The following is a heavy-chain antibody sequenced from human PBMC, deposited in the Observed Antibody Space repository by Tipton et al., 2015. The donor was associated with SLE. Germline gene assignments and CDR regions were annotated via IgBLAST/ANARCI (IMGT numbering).Heavy chain of an antibody. Sequence: TLSLTCVVSDYSIRSGYYWGWVRQPPGKGLEWIGSIYHNGRTYFNPSLKSRVTISVDTSKNQFSLKLSSVTAADTAVYYCARQPRIVVVVAATPGYFDYWGQGTLVTVSS. D-gene: IGHD2-15*01. J-gene: IGHJ4*02. CDR2: IYHNGRT. V-gene: IGHV4-38-2*01. CDR1: DYSIRSGYY. CDR3: ARQPRIVVVVAATPGYFDY.